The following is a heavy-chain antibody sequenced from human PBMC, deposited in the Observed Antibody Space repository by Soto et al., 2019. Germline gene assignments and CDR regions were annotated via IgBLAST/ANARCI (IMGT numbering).Heavy chain of an antibody. Sequence: TLSLTCSLSGISISSGFYYWRWIRQPPGKGLEWIGYIYYSGTTYSNPSLKSRVTISVDTSKNQFSLKLSSVTAADTAVYYCARAFDILTRYYFDYWGQGTLVTVSS. J-gene: IGHJ4*02. D-gene: IGHD3-9*01. CDR1: GISISSGFYY. CDR2: IYYSGTT. CDR3: ARAFDILTRYYFDY. V-gene: IGHV4-30-4*01.